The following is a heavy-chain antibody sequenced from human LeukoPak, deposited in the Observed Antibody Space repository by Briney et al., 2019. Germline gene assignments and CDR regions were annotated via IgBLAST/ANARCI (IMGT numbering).Heavy chain of an antibody. V-gene: IGHV3-48*03. CDR3: ANYKSSSWTYDY. CDR1: GFTFSSYE. D-gene: IGHD6-13*01. CDR2: ISDSGSTR. Sequence: PGGSLRLSCVGSGFTFSSYEMNWVRQAPGKGLEWVSYISDSGSTRYYSDSVKGRFTISRDNSKNTLYLQMNSLRAEDTAVYYCANYKSSSWTYDYWGQGTLVTVCS. J-gene: IGHJ4*02.